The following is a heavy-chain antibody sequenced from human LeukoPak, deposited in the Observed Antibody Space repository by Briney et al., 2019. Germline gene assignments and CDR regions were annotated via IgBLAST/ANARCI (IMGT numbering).Heavy chain of an antibody. V-gene: IGHV1-69*05. D-gene: IGHD3-22*01. CDR3: ARATVYDSSGYNFDY. Sequence: ASVKVSRKASGGTFSSYAISWVRQAPGQGLEWMGRIIPIFGTANYAQKFQGRVTITTDESTSTAYMELSSLRSEDTAVYYCARATVYDSSGYNFDYWGQGTLVTVSS. CDR1: GGTFSSYA. J-gene: IGHJ4*02. CDR2: IIPIFGTA.